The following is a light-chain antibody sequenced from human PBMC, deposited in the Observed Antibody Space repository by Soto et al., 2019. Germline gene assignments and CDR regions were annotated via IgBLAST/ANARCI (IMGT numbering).Light chain of an antibody. CDR3: SSYTGSTTLHYV. CDR2: DVS. CDR1: SSDVGGYNY. Sequence: QSVLTRPASVSGSPGQAIPISCTGTSSDVGGYNYVSWYQQHPGKAPKLLIYDVSNRPSGASNRFSGSKSGNTASLTISGLQAEDEADYYCSSYTGSTTLHYVFGTGTKVTVL. J-gene: IGLJ1*01. V-gene: IGLV2-14*01.